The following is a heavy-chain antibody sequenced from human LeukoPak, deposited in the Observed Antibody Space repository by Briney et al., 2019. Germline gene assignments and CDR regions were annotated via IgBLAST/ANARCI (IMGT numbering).Heavy chain of an antibody. Sequence: GGSLRLSCAASGFTFSSFAMSWVRQAPGKGLEWVSAISGSGGSTYYADSVKGRFTISRDNSKNTLYLQMNSLRAEDTAVYYCAKRGGLPPLDYYYYYMDVWGKETTVTVSS. CDR1: GFTFSSFA. D-gene: IGHD2-21*02. CDR2: ISGSGGST. J-gene: IGHJ6*03. V-gene: IGHV3-23*01. CDR3: AKRGGLPPLDYYYYYMDV.